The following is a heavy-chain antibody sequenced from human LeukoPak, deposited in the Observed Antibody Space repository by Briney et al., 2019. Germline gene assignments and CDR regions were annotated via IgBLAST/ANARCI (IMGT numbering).Heavy chain of an antibody. J-gene: IGHJ5*02. Sequence: GGSLRLSCASSGFTFSSYGMHWVRQAPGKGLEWVAVISYDGSNKYYADSVKGRFTISRDNSKNTLYLQMNSLRAEDTAVYYCAKTPRNWNYPNWFDPWGQGNPGHRLL. V-gene: IGHV3-30*18. D-gene: IGHD1-7*01. CDR2: ISYDGSNK. CDR3: AKTPRNWNYPNWFDP. CDR1: GFTFSSYG.